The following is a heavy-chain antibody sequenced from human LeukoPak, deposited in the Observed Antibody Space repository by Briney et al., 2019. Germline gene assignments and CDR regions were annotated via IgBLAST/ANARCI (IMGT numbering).Heavy chain of an antibody. J-gene: IGHJ3*02. D-gene: IGHD2-15*01. Sequence: GESLKISCKGSGYSFTSYWISWVRQMPGKGLEWMGRIDPSDSYTNYSPSFQGHVTISADKSISTAYLQWSSLKASDTAMYYCARVVYCSGGSCHIFAFDIWGRGTMVTVSS. CDR2: IDPSDSYT. CDR3: ARVVYCSGGSCHIFAFDI. V-gene: IGHV5-10-1*01. CDR1: GYSFTSYW.